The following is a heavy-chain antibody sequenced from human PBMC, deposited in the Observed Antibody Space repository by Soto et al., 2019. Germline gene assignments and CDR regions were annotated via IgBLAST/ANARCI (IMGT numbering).Heavy chain of an antibody. CDR2: VSIGGST. Sequence: PGWSLRLSCAASGFTFSSYAMGWVRQGPGKGLEWVAVVSIGGSTHYADSVRGRFTISRDNSKNTLSLQMNSLTAEDTAVYFCATRRGAGGHFDYWGQGALVTVSS. J-gene: IGHJ4*02. CDR1: GFTFSSYA. V-gene: IGHV3-23*01. D-gene: IGHD2-15*01. CDR3: ATRRGAGGHFDY.